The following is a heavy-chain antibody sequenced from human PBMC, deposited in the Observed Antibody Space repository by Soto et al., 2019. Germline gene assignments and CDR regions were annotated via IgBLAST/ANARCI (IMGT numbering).Heavy chain of an antibody. V-gene: IGHV5-51*01. D-gene: IGHD5-12*01. CDR2: IYPGDSDT. CDR3: ARNRLRQYHYGMDV. J-gene: IGHJ6*02. Sequence: PGESLKISCKGSGYSFTSYWISWVRQMPGKGLEWVGVIYPGDSDTRYSPSFRGQVTISADKSISHVYLQWSSLKASDTAMYYCARNRLRQYHYGMDVWGQGTTDTVSS. CDR1: GYSFTSYW.